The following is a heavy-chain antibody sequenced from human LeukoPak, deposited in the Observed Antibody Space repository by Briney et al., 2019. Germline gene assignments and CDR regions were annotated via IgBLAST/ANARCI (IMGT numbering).Heavy chain of an antibody. D-gene: IGHD3-22*01. CDR3: ARRNYYESSGYYYDY. V-gene: IGHV4-34*01. Sequence: SETLSLTCAVYGGSFSGYYWSWIRQPPGKGLEWIGEINHSGSTNYNPSLKSRVTIPVDTSKNQFSLKLSSVTAADTAVYYCARRNYYESSGYYYDYWGQGTLVTVSS. J-gene: IGHJ4*02. CDR1: GGSFSGYY. CDR2: INHSGST.